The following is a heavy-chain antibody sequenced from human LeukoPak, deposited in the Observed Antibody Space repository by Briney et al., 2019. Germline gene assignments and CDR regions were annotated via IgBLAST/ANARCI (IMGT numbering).Heavy chain of an antibody. V-gene: IGHV5-51*01. J-gene: IGHJ4*02. CDR2: IYPGDSDT. D-gene: IGHD2/OR15-2a*01. Sequence: GESLKISCKDSGYSFTSYWIGWVRQMPGKGLEWMAIIYPGDSDTRYSPSFQGQVTISADKSISTAYLQWSSLKASDTAIYYCARQGVPGLLYFDSWGQGTLVTVSS. CDR1: GYSFTSYW. CDR3: ARQGVPGLLYFDS.